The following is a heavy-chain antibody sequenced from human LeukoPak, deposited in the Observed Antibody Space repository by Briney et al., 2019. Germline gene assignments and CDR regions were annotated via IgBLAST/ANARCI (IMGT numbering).Heavy chain of an antibody. V-gene: IGHV3-48*04. J-gene: IGHJ3*02. CDR1: GFTFSSYS. CDR2: ITTTGTTI. Sequence: TGGSLRLSCAASGFTFSSYSMNWVRQAPGKGLEWVSYITTTGTTIYSADSVKGRFTISRDNAKNSLYLQMNSLRAEDTAVYYCARGENYSSGWYGDAFDIWGQGTMVTVSS. D-gene: IGHD6-19*01. CDR3: ARGENYSSGWYGDAFDI.